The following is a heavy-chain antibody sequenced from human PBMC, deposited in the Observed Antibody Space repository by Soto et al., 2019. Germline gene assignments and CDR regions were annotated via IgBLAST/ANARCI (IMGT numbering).Heavy chain of an antibody. CDR1: GGAMSSYY. Sequence: QVQLQETGPGLVNPSETLSLTCTVTGGAMSSYYWTWIRQPPGKGLEWIGYVYYSGSTNYNPSLKRRVTISVDTSKNQFSFELTSLTAADTAVFFCARHRRPGSGNWPGVDYWGQGILVTVSS. CDR3: ARHRRPGSGNWPGVDY. V-gene: IGHV4-59*08. J-gene: IGHJ4*02. CDR2: VYYSGST. D-gene: IGHD3-3*01.